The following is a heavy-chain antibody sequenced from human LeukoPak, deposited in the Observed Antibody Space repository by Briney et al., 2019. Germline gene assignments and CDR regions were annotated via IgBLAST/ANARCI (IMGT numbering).Heavy chain of an antibody. J-gene: IGHJ4*02. V-gene: IGHV3-48*02. Sequence: GGSLRLSCAASEFAFSTYNMNWVRQAPGKGLEWVSYISTGSSTTYYADSVRGRFTISRDNVENSLYLQMNSLRDEDTAVYYCARVAAGYSVNYFDYWGQGTLVTVSS. D-gene: IGHD4-23*01. CDR2: ISTGSSTT. CDR3: ARVAAGYSVNYFDY. CDR1: EFAFSTYN.